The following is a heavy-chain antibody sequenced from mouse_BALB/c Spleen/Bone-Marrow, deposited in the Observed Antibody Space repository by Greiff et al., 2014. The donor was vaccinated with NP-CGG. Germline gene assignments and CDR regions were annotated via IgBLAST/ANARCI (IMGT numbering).Heavy chain of an antibody. CDR3: AIYYYGSSGFAY. CDR1: GFNIRDTY. J-gene: IGHJ3*01. CDR2: IDPANGST. Sequence: VHVKQSGAELVKPGASVKLSCTASGFNIRDTYMHWVKQRPEQGLEWIGRIDPANGSTKYDPKFQGKATITADTSSNTAYLQLSSLTSEDTAAYYCAIYYYGSSGFAYWGQGTLVTVSA. V-gene: IGHV14-3*02. D-gene: IGHD1-1*01.